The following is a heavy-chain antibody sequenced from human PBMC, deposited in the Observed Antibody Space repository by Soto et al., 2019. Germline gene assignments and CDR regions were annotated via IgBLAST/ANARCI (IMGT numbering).Heavy chain of an antibody. CDR1: GYTFTGYY. J-gene: IGHJ6*02. Sequence: QVQLVQSGADVKTHGASVRVSCKASGYTFTGYYVHWVREAPGQGLEWMGWINPETGGTSYAQKCQGRVTLSRDTSINTAYLELSRLRFDDAAVYFCARERYQVISDGMDVWGQGTTVTVSS. CDR2: INPETGGT. D-gene: IGHD2-2*01. V-gene: IGHV1-2*02. CDR3: ARERYQVISDGMDV.